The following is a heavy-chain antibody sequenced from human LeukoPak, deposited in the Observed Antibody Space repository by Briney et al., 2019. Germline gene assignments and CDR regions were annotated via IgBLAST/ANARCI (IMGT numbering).Heavy chain of an antibody. CDR3: ARFVVGATQLFDY. V-gene: IGHV5-51*01. J-gene: IGHJ4*02. CDR2: IYPGDSDT. D-gene: IGHD1-26*01. Sequence: PGESLEISFQRSGYSFTSYWIGWVRQLPGKGLEWMRIIYPGDSDTRYSPSFQGQVTISADKSISTPYLQWNSLKASDTAMYYCARFVVGATQLFDYWGQGTLVTVSS. CDR1: GYSFTSYW.